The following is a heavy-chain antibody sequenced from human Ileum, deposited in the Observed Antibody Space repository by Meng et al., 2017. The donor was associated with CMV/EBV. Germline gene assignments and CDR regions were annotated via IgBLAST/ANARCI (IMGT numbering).Heavy chain of an antibody. CDR1: GDSMRRYY. Sequence: QLQETGPRLATPSETPSLTCTVSGDSMRRYYWSWIRQSPGKALEWIGYIYYSGNAVYNPSFKSRVTISVDTSKSQFYLKVNSVTAADTAVYYCARDGYFDSGTYPFDHWGQGTLVTVSS. D-gene: IGHD3-10*01. CDR2: IYYSGNA. CDR3: ARDGYFDSGTYPFDH. J-gene: IGHJ4*02. V-gene: IGHV4-59*01.